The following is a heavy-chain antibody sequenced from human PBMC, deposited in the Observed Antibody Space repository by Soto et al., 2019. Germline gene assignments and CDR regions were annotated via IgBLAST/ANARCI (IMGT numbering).Heavy chain of an antibody. J-gene: IGHJ3*01. V-gene: IGHV2-5*02. CDR1: GFSFSADGAA. Sequence: HITLKESGPTLVKPTQTLPLTCIFSGFSFSADGAAVGWIRQPPGKTLEWLALIYWDDDTPNRPSLKSRITITKDSSKKQVVLTMTNMDPLDTATYYCAHAFGGTSWPNDAFDVWGQGIVVTVSS. D-gene: IGHD3-16*01. CDR2: IYWDDDT. CDR3: AHAFGGTSWPNDAFDV.